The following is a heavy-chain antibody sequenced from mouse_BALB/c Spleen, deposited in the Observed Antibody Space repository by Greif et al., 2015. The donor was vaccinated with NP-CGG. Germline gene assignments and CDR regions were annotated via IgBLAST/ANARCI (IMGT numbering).Heavy chain of an antibody. CDR2: IDPADGNT. CDR3: ASTVDWYFDV. V-gene: IGHV14-3*02. CDR1: GFNIKDTY. J-gene: IGHJ1*01. Sequence: EVQLVESGAELVKPGASVKLSCTASGFNIKDTYMHRVKQRPEQGLEWIGRIDPADGNTKYDPKFQGKATITADTSSNTAYLQLSSLTSEDTAVYYCASTVDWYFDVWGAGTTVTVSS. D-gene: IGHD1-1*01.